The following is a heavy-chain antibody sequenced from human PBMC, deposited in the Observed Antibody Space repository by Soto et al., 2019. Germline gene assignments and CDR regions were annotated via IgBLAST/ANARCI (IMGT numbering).Heavy chain of an antibody. Sequence: GGSLRLSCAASGFTVSSNYMSWVRQAPGKGLEWVSVIYSGGSTYYADSVKGRFTISRHNSKNTLYLQMNSLRAEDTAVYYCARSSLYYYGSGSYYNPPGLDYWGQGTLVTVSS. D-gene: IGHD3-10*01. CDR1: GFTVSSNY. CDR2: IYSGGST. J-gene: IGHJ4*02. CDR3: ARSSLYYYGSGSYYNPPGLDY. V-gene: IGHV3-53*04.